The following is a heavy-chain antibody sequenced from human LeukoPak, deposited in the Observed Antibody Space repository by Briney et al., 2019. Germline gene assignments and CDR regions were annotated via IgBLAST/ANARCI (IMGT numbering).Heavy chain of an antibody. D-gene: IGHD2-2*01. V-gene: IGHV4-39*01. J-gene: IGHJ4*02. Sequence: SETLSLTCTVSGGSISSSSYYWGWIRQPPGKGLEWIGSIYYSGSTYYNPSLKSRVTISVDTTKNQFSLKLSSVTAADTAVYYCARQLGYCSSTSCYADKVDYWGQGTLVTVSS. CDR1: GGSISSSSYY. CDR3: ARQLGYCSSTSCYADKVDY. CDR2: IYYSGST.